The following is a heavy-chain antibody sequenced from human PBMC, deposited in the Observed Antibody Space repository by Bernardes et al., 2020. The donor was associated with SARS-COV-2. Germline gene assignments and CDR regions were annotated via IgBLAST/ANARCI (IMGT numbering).Heavy chain of an antibody. D-gene: IGHD3-22*01. CDR2: VKGDGSIT. V-gene: IGHV3-74*01. CDR3: DLTYYYDSSGYN. CDR1: GLTISNSW. J-gene: IGHJ4*02. Sequence: GGSLRLSRVVSGLTISNSWMHWVRQAPGKGLVWVARVKGDGSITNYEDSVKGRFTISRDNAKNTLYLQMNSLRAEDTAVYYCDLTYYYDSSGYNWGQGTLVTVSS.